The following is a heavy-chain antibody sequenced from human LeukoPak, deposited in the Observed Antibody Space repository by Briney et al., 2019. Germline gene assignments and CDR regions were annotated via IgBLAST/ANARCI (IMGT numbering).Heavy chain of an antibody. CDR2: INPSGGST. V-gene: IGHV1-46*01. J-gene: IGHJ4*02. CDR1: GYTFTSYD. CDR3: ARDLPGEFDY. Sequence: ASVKVSCKASGYTFTSYDINWVRQATGQGLEWLGIINPSGGSTSYAQKFQGRVTMARDTSTSTVYMELSSLRSEDTAVYYCARDLPGEFDYWGQGTLVTVSS.